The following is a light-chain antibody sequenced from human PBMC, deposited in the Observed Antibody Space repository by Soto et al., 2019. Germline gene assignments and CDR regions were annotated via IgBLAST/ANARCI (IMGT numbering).Light chain of an antibody. V-gene: IGKV1-39*01. CDR1: QGIRNE. CDR3: QQSYDTSPT. CDR2: AAS. J-gene: IGKJ1*01. Sequence: GDSVTINCRASQGIRNELSWFQQRPGNAPTLLISAASRLQSGVPSRFSGSGSGTDFTLTISSLQPEDIATYYCQQSYDTSPTFAQGTNVDIK.